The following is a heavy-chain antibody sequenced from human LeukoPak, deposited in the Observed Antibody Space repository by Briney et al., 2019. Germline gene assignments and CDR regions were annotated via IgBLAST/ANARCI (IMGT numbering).Heavy chain of an antibody. CDR3: GRIHYYDSSGDNWFDP. CDR1: VGSFSGYY. Sequence: PSETLSLTCAVYVGSFSGYYWSWIRPPPGKGLEWIGEINHSGSTNYNPSLKSRVTISVDTSKNQFSLKLSSVTAADKAVYYCGRIHYYDSSGDNWFDPWGQGTLVTVSS. V-gene: IGHV4-34*01. J-gene: IGHJ5*02. CDR2: INHSGST. D-gene: IGHD3-22*01.